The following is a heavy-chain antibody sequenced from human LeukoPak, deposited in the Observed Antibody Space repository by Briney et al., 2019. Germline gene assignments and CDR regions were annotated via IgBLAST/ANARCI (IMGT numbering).Heavy chain of an antibody. CDR2: INPNSGGT. D-gene: IGHD3-22*01. CDR3: ARYSYDRKGFDI. Sequence: GASVKVSCKASGYTFTGYYMHWVRQAPGQGLEWMGWINPNSGGTNYAQKFQGRVTMTRDTSISTAYMELSRLRSDDTAVYYCARYSYDRKGFDIWDQGTMVTVSS. V-gene: IGHV1-2*02. J-gene: IGHJ3*02. CDR1: GYTFTGYY.